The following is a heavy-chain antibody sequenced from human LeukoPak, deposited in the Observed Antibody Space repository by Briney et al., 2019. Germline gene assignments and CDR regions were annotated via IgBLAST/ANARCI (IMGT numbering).Heavy chain of an antibody. D-gene: IGHD2-2*02. CDR1: GFTFSSYG. V-gene: IGHV3-30*18. J-gene: IGHJ6*02. CDR2: ISFEGSSK. Sequence: GGSLRLSCAASGFTFSSYGMHWVRQAPGKGLEWVAVISFEGSSKDYADSVKGRFTIFRDNSKNTLYLQMNSLRAEDMAVYYCAKDGYCSSTSCYNYRRYYYYGMDVWGQGTTVTVSS. CDR3: AKDGYCSSTSCYNYRRYYYYGMDV.